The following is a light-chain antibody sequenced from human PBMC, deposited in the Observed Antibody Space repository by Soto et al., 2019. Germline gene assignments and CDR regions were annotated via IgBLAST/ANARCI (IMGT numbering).Light chain of an antibody. V-gene: IGKV1-39*01. CDR2: LTS. CDR3: QQSYSTPYS. CDR1: RSIGNY. Sequence: DIPMTQSPSSLSASVGDRVTITCRASRSIGNYLNWYQQKPESAPKLLIFLTSRLQSGVPSRFSGSGSGTDFTITISSLQPEDFATYYCQQSYSTPYSFGLGTKLEIK. J-gene: IGKJ2*01.